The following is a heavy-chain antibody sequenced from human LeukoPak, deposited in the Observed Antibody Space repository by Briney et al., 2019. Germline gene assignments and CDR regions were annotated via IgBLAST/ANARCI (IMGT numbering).Heavy chain of an antibody. V-gene: IGHV3-23*01. D-gene: IGHD3-10*01. CDR3: AKDRGTMVRGVPNWFDP. CDR1: RFTFSSYA. Sequence: GGSLRLSCAASRFTFSSYAMSWVRQAPGKGLEWVSTISGSGGSTYYADSVKGRFTISRDNSKNTLYLQMNSLRAEDTAIYFCAKDRGTMVRGVPNWFDPWGQGTLVTVSS. CDR2: ISGSGGST. J-gene: IGHJ5*02.